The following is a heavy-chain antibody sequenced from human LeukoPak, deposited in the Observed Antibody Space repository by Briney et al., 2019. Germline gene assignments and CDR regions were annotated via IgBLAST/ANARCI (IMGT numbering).Heavy chain of an antibody. D-gene: IGHD3-22*01. CDR3: ARSRSGYYEDY. CDR1: GFIFSASA. CDR2: LSGSGDRT. J-gene: IGHJ4*02. Sequence: GGSLRLSCAASGFIFSASAMSWVRQAPGKGLEWVSALSGSGDRTYYADSVKGRFTISRDNAKNSLSLQVNSLSAEDTAVYYCARSRSGYYEDYWGQGALVTVSS. V-gene: IGHV3-23*01.